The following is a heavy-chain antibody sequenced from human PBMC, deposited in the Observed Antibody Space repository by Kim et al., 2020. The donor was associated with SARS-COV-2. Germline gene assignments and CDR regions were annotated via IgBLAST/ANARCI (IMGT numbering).Heavy chain of an antibody. V-gene: IGHV1-18*01. CDR3: ARHSGDYGGVFFDY. CDR2: ISAYNGNT. D-gene: IGHD4-17*01. J-gene: IGHJ4*02. Sequence: ASVKVSCKASGYTFTSYGISWVRQAPGQGLEWMRWISAYNGNTNYAQKLQGRVTMTTDTSTSTAYMELRSLRSDDTAVYYCARHSGDYGGVFFDYWGQGTLVTVSS. CDR1: GYTFTSYG.